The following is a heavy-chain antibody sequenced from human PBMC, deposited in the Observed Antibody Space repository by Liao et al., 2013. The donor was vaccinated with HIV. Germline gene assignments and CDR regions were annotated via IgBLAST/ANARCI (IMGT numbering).Heavy chain of an antibody. Sequence: QVQLQESGPGLVKPSETLSLTCTVSGGSISSYYWSWIRQPPGKGLEWIGYIYYSGSTNYNPSLKSRVTMSVDTSKNQFSMKLSSVTAADTAVYYCAARIVGGITFDDWGQGTLVTVSS. V-gene: IGHV4-59*01. CDR1: GGSISSYY. J-gene: IGHJ4*02. CDR2: IYYSGST. D-gene: IGHD1-26*01. CDR3: AARIVGGITFDD.